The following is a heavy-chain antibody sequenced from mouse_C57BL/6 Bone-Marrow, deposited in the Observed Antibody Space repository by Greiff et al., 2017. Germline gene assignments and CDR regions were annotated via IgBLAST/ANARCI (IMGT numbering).Heavy chain of an antibody. CDR1: GYTFTSYW. CDR2: IDPSDSYT. V-gene: IGHV1-69*01. D-gene: IGHD2-3*01. CDR3: ARGGLLPFDY. J-gene: IGHJ2*01. Sequence: VQLQQSGPVLVKPGASVKMSCTASGYTFTSYWMHWVKQRPGQGLEWIGEIDPSDSYTNYNQKFKGKSTLTVDKSSSTAYMQLSSLTSEDSAVYYCARGGLLPFDYWGQGTTLTVSS.